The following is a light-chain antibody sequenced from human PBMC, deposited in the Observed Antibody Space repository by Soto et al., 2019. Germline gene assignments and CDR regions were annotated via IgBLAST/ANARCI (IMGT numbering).Light chain of an antibody. CDR1: QSISSSY. CDR2: GAS. CDR3: QQDVTQALH. V-gene: IGKV3-20*01. Sequence: IALTQSPGTLCASALYIATLSFRASQSISSSYLAWYQQKPGQAPRLLIYGASNRATATPDRFSGSGSGTDFTLTISRLEPEDFALYYCQQDVTQALHFGQGTRLEI. J-gene: IGKJ5*01.